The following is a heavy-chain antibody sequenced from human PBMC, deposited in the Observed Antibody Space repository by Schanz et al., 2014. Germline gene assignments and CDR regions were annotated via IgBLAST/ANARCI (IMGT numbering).Heavy chain of an antibody. V-gene: IGHV1-46*01. J-gene: IGHJ3*01. Sequence: QLMQSGSEVRKPGASVKVSCKASGYIFGSHGMTWVRQAPGQGLEWMGIINPSGGSTSYAQKFQGRVTMTRDTSTSTAYMELRSLISDDTAVYDCARETTIITGGAFDVWGQGTMVTVSS. CDR1: GYIFGSHG. D-gene: IGHD3-9*01. CDR2: INPSGGST. CDR3: ARETTIITGGAFDV.